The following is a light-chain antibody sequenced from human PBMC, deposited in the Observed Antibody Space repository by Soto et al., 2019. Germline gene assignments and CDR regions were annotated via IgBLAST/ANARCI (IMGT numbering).Light chain of an antibody. CDR2: GAS. V-gene: IGKV3-20*01. Sequence: RASQSVSSSYLAWYQQKPDQAPRLLINGASSRATGIPDRFSGSGSGTDFTLTISRLEPEDFAVYYCQQYGTSPPSTFGQGTRLEIK. J-gene: IGKJ5*01. CDR3: QQYGTSPPST. CDR1: QSVSSSY.